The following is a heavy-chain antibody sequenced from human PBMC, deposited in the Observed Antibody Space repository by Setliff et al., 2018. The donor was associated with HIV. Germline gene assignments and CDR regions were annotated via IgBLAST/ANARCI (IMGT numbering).Heavy chain of an antibody. CDR3: AKDFLELSRVNFWGLDAFDI. CDR2: ISGSGSGT. J-gene: IGHJ3*02. D-gene: IGHD3-3*01. V-gene: IGHV3-23*01. Sequence: PGGSLRLSCAASGFTFTSHGMTWVRQAPGQGLEWVSAISGSGSGTYYAGSVKGRFTISRDNSKNTLYLQMNSLRAVDTAVYYCAKDFLELSRVNFWGLDAFDIWGQGTRVT. CDR1: GFTFTSHG.